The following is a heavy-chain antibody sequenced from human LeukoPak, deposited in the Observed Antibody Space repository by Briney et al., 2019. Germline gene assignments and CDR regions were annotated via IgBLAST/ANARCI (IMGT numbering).Heavy chain of an antibody. CDR2: IIPIFGTA. D-gene: IGHD2-15*01. Sequence: GASVTVSFTSSACTFTIYAISLVRQAPGQGLEWMGGIIPIFGTANYAQKFQGRVTITADESTSTAYMELSSLRSEEKAVYYCARVSRGGYCSGGSCYYFAYWAEGTLVTVSS. CDR3: ARVSRGGYCSGGSCYYFAY. J-gene: IGHJ4*02. V-gene: IGHV1-69*01. CDR1: ACTFTIYA.